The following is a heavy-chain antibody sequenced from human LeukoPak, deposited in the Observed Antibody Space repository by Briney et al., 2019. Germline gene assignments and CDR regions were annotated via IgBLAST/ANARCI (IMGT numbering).Heavy chain of an antibody. J-gene: IGHJ6*03. CDR1: GFTFSDYN. CDR3: ARDLLEWLSMDV. CDR2: ISRSGSTK. Sequence: PGGSLRLSCAASGFTFSDYNMRWIRQAPGKGLEWVSSISRSGSTKYYADSVKGRFTISRDNAKNSLYLQMNSLRAEDTAVYYCARDLLEWLSMDVWGKGTTVTVSS. V-gene: IGHV3-11*04. D-gene: IGHD3-3*01.